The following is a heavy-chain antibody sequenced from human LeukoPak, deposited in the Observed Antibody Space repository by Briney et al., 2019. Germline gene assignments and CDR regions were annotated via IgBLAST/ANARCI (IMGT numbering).Heavy chain of an antibody. D-gene: IGHD3-9*01. CDR3: GKEGLRYFDWLFDFDY. J-gene: IGHJ4*02. CDR2: ISGSGGST. V-gene: IGHV3-23*01. Sequence: GGSLRLTCAASGFTFSSYAMSSVRQAPGRGLEWVSAISGSGGSTYYADSVKGRFTISRDNSKNTLYLQMNSLRAEDTAVYYCGKEGLRYFDWLFDFDYWGQGTLVTVSS. CDR1: GFTFSSYA.